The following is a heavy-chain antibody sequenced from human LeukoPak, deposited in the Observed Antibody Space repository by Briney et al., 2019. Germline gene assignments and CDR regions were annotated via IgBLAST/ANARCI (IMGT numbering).Heavy chain of an antibody. D-gene: IGHD6-19*01. CDR1: GYTFITYG. V-gene: IGHV1-18*01. J-gene: IGHJ4*02. Sequence: ASVKVSCKASGYTFITYGVTWVRQAPGQGLEWMGWISVYNGNTNYVEKLQGRVIMTTDTSTNTAYMELRSLRSDDTAMYYCARDIPQEAVSEGIDYWGQGTLVTVSS. CDR3: ARDIPQEAVSEGIDY. CDR2: ISVYNGNT.